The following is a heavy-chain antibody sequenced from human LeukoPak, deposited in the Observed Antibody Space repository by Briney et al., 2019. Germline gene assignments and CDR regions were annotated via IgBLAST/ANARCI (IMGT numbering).Heavy chain of an antibody. CDR1: GYTFTSYG. Sequence: ASVKVSCKASGYTFTSYGISWVRQAPGQGLEGIGWIIAYNGNTNYAQKLQGRGNIITDKSTSPPYMELRSLRSDDTAVYYCARDRTMIVVDPTREFDYWGQGTLVTVSS. D-gene: IGHD3-22*01. CDR3: ARDRTMIVVDPTREFDY. CDR2: IIAYNGNT. J-gene: IGHJ4*02. V-gene: IGHV1-18*01.